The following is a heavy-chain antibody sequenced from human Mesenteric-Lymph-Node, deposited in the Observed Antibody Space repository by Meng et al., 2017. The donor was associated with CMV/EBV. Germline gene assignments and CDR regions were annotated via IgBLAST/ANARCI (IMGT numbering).Heavy chain of an antibody. V-gene: IGHV1-18*01. CDR3: ARDRGRRRHVDPAAMGLIRDYYYYGMDV. CDR2: ISAYNDNT. D-gene: IGHD2-2*01. CDR1: VYTFTYYG. Sequence: ASVPVSCKASVYTFTYYGFSWLRQAPGQGREGMGWISAYNDNTKYAQKFQGRVTMTTDTCTNTAYMELRSLRSDDTAVYYCARDRGRRRHVDPAAMGLIRDYYYYGMDVWGQGTTVTVSS. J-gene: IGHJ6*02.